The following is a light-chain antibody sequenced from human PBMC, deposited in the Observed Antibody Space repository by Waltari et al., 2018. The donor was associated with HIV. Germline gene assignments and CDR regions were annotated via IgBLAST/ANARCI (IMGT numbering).Light chain of an antibody. CDR2: LGS. CDR1: QSLLHQTGQNY. J-gene: IGKJ1*01. CDR3: MHGQQTPV. V-gene: IGKV2-28*01. Sequence: DIAMIQSPDSLAVSPGEAASISCRSSQSLLHQTGQNYLDWYIQRPGQAPELLIYLGSRRASGVPDRIAGSGSGTDFILRISRVEPEDVGVYYCMHGQQTPVFGQGTKVEV.